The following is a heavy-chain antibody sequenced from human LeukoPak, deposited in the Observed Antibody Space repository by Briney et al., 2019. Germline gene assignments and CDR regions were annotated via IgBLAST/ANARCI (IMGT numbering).Heavy chain of an antibody. CDR3: ARVIGSYGDSAY. CDR1: GFTFSSFS. V-gene: IGHV3-48*04. CDR2: IAGSSSSM. D-gene: IGHD4-17*01. Sequence: GGSLRLSCAASGFTFSSFSMNWVRQAPGKGLEWISYIAGSSSSMYCADSVKGRFTISRDNAKNSLYLQMNSLTAEDTAVYYCARVIGSYGDSAYWGQGTLVTVSS. J-gene: IGHJ4*02.